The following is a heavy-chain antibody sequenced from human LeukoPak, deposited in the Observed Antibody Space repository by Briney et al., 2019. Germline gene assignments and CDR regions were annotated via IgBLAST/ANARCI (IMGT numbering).Heavy chain of an antibody. V-gene: IGHV3-53*01. D-gene: IGHD3-22*01. Sequence: GGSLRLSYGASGFTVSSNYMSWVRQAPGKGLEWVSVIYSGGSTYYADSVKGRFTISRDNAKNSVYLQMNSLRAEDTAVYYCAREVYDSSGYSYYYYMDVWGKGTTVTVSS. CDR1: GFTVSSNY. CDR3: AREVYDSSGYSYYYYMDV. CDR2: IYSGGST. J-gene: IGHJ6*03.